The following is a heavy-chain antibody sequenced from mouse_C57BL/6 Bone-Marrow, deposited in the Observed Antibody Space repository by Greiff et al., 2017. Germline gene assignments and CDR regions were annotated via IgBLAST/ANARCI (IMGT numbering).Heavy chain of an antibody. CDR1: GFTFSDFY. CDR2: SRNKANDYTT. D-gene: IGHD2-4*01. J-gene: IGHJ4*01. V-gene: IGHV7-1*01. Sequence: EVKVVESGGGLVQSGRSLRLSCATSGFTFSDFYMEWVRQAPGKGLEWIAASRNKANDYTTEYSASVKGRFIVSRDTSQSILYLQMNALRAEDTAIYYCARDGPNYDEGAMDYWGQGTSVTVSS. CDR3: ARDGPNYDEGAMDY.